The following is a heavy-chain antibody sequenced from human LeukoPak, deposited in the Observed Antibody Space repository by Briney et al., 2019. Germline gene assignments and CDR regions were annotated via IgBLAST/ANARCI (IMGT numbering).Heavy chain of an antibody. CDR2: IIPIFGTA. J-gene: IGHJ4*02. V-gene: IGHV1-69*13. CDR3: ARHVGEYYFDY. Sequence: ASVKVSCKASGGTFSSYAISWVRQAPGQGLEWMGGIIPIFGTANYAQKFQGRVTITADESTSTAYMELSSLRPEDTAVYYCARHVGEYYFDYWGQGTLVTVSS. D-gene: IGHD1-26*01. CDR1: GGTFSSYA.